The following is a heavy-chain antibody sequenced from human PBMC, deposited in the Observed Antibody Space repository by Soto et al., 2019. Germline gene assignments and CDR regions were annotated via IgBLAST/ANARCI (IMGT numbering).Heavy chain of an antibody. D-gene: IGHD3-10*01. CDR3: TKDTFGAWDS. J-gene: IGHJ4*02. Sequence: GGSLRLSCAVSGLAFSSYAMSWVRQGPGKGLEWVSTISGSGGSTYYADSVKGRFTISRDNAENTLFLHMNSLSAEDAGIYYCTKDTFGAWDSWGQGALVTVSS. CDR2: ISGSGGST. V-gene: IGHV3-23*01. CDR1: GLAFSSYA.